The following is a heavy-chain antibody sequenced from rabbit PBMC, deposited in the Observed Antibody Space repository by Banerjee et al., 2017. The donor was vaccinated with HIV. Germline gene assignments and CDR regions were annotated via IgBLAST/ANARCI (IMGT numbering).Heavy chain of an antibody. Sequence: QSLEESGGDLVKPGASLTLTCTASGFSFSSYYYMCWVRQAPGKGLEWIASIYAGSSGSTYYASWAKGRFTISKTSSTTVTLQMTSLTAADTATYFCARDLGGSSDLWGPGTLVTVS. CDR2: IYAGSSGST. CDR1: GFSFSSYYY. V-gene: IGHV1S40*01. CDR3: ARDLGGSSDL. J-gene: IGHJ4*01. D-gene: IGHD8-1*01.